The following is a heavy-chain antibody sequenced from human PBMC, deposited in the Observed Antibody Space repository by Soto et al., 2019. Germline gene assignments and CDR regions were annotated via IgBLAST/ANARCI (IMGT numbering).Heavy chain of an antibody. CDR3: ARDKPTRYSGYDSLYYYYYGMDV. Sequence: PSETLSLTCTVSGGSISSYYLSWIRQPPGKGLEWIGYIYYSGSTNYNPSLKSRVTISVDTSKNQFSLKLSSVTAADTAVYYCARDKPTRYSGYDSLYYYYYGMDVWGQGTTVTVYS. J-gene: IGHJ6*02. CDR2: IYYSGST. V-gene: IGHV4-59*01. D-gene: IGHD5-12*01. CDR1: GGSISSYY.